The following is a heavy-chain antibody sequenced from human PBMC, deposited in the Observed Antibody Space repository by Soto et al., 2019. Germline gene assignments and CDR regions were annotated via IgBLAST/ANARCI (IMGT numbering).Heavy chain of an antibody. CDR2: ISGSGSST. CDR3: AKASKGYTGYDLDY. Sequence: EVQLLESGGGLVQPGGSLRLSCAASGFRFSGYAMSWFRQAPGKGLEGVSAISGSGSSTYYSDSVRGRFTISRDNSKNTLYLQMNSLRAEDTAVYFCAKASKGYTGYDLDYWGQGTLVTVSP. J-gene: IGHJ4*02. CDR1: GFRFSGYA. V-gene: IGHV3-23*01. D-gene: IGHD5-12*01.